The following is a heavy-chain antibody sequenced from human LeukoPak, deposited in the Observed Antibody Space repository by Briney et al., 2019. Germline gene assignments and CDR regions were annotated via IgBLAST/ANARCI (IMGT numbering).Heavy chain of an antibody. Sequence: SGPALVKPTQTLTLTCTFSGFSLSTSGMCVSWIRQPPGKALEWLARIDWDDDKYYSTSLKTRLTISKDTSKNQVVLTMTNMDPVDTATYYCARIIAYCSGGSCYSGGYFDYWGQGTLVTVSS. V-gene: IGHV2-70*11. CDR1: GFSLSTSGMC. J-gene: IGHJ4*02. D-gene: IGHD2-15*01. CDR3: ARIIAYCSGGSCYSGGYFDY. CDR2: IDWDDDK.